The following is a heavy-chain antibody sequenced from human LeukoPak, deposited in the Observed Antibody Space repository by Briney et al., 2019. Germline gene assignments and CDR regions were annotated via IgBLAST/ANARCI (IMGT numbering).Heavy chain of an antibody. D-gene: IGHD1-14*01. CDR1: GGSISSGGYY. CDR3: ARDREPSSRDFDL. V-gene: IGHV4-30-2*01. Sequence: SQTLSLTCTVSGGSISSGGYYWRWIRQPPGKGLEWIGYIYHSGSTYYNPSLKSRVTISVDRSKNQFSLKLSSVTAADTAVYYCARDREPSSRDFDLWGRGTLVTVSS. CDR2: IYHSGST. J-gene: IGHJ2*01.